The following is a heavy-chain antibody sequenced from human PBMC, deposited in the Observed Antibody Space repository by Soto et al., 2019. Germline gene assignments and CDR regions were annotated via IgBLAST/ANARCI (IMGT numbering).Heavy chain of an antibody. CDR3: ARLSGGSGSYDY. J-gene: IGHJ4*02. D-gene: IGHD3-10*01. Sequence: SETLSLTCTVSGGSISSSSYYWGWIRQPPGKGLEWFGSIDYSGSTYYNPCIKSRVTISVDTSKNQFSLKLSSVTAADTAVYYCARLSGGSGSYDYWGQGTLVTVSS. CDR1: GGSISSSSYY. V-gene: IGHV4-39*01. CDR2: IDYSGST.